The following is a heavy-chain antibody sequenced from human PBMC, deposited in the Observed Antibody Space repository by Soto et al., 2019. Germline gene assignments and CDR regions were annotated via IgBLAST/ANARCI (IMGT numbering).Heavy chain of an antibody. J-gene: IGHJ6*02. Sequence: QVQLVQSGAEVKKPGASVKVSCKASGYTFTSYDINWVRQATGQGLEWMGWMNPNSGNTGYAQKFRGRVTMTRNTSISTAYMELSSLRSEDTAVYYCAREAPITGTTPGNYGMDVWGQGTTVTVSS. V-gene: IGHV1-8*01. CDR2: MNPNSGNT. CDR3: AREAPITGTTPGNYGMDV. CDR1: GYTFTSYD. D-gene: IGHD1-7*01.